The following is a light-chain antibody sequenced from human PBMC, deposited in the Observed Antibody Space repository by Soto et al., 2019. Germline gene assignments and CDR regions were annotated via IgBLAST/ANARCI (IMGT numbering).Light chain of an antibody. CDR1: SSDIGGYNY. J-gene: IGLJ3*02. V-gene: IGLV2-14*03. Sequence: QSVLTQPASVSGSPGQSITISCTGTSSDIGGYNYVSWYQQHPGNAPKLMIYDVTDRPSGVSNRFSGSKSGNTASLTISGLQAEDEADYYCSSYAISGTLFGGGTKVTVL. CDR3: SSYAISGTL. CDR2: DVT.